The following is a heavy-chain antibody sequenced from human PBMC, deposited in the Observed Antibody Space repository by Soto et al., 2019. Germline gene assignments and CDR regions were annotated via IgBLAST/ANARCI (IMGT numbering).Heavy chain of an antibody. CDR1: GFTFKESA. V-gene: IGHV3-23*01. J-gene: IGHJ4*02. Sequence: EVRLLEAGGGLKQPGGSLRLSCAASGFTFKESAMNWVRQAPGKGLEWVASISDTGASNWYAESVRGRLSISRDNSKNPLYLQMNKRRGEDTAVYYCTKGRGSGWAWYFNNWGQETLVPVSS. CDR3: TKGRGSGWAWYFNN. CDR2: ISDTGASN. D-gene: IGHD6-19*01.